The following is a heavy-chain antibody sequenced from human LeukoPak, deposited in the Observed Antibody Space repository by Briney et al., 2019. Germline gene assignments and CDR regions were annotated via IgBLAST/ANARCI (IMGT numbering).Heavy chain of an antibody. CDR3: ARAPTN. Sequence: GGSLRLSCAASGFTFTNYWMHWVRQAPGMGLVWVSRLPPDELDIIYADSVKGRFTISRDNAKNTLYLQMNSLRADDSAVYYCARAPTNWGQGTLVTVSS. CDR1: GFTFTNYW. V-gene: IGHV3-74*01. CDR2: LPPDELDI. J-gene: IGHJ4*02.